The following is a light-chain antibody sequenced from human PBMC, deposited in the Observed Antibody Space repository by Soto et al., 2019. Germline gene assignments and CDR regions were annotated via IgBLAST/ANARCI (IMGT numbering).Light chain of an antibody. Sequence: EIVLTHSPGTLSFSPGEIATLSCRGSQSVSSSYLAGYQQKPGQAPRLLIYTASNRGTGIPARFSGSGSGTDFTLTISSLEPEDFAVYYCQQRSNWPWTFGQGTKV. J-gene: IGKJ1*01. CDR3: QQRSNWPWT. V-gene: IGKV3D-20*02. CDR2: TAS. CDR1: QSVSSSY.